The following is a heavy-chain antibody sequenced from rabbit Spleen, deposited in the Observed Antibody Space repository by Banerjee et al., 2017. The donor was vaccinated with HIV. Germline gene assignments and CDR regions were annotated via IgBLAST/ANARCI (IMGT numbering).Heavy chain of an antibody. CDR1: GFSFSSSYW. V-gene: IGHV1S45*01. CDR3: AREIPFNL. CDR2: IYTGSSGST. Sequence: QEQLVESGGGLVQPEGSLTLTCTASGFSFSSSYWICWVRQAPGKGLEWIGCIYTGSSGSTYYASWAKGRFTISKSSSTTVALQMTSLTVADTATYFCAREIPFNLWGPGTLVTVS. J-gene: IGHJ4*01.